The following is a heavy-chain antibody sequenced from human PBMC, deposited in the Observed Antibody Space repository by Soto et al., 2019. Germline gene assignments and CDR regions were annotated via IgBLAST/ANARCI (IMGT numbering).Heavy chain of an antibody. CDR2: IKQDGSEK. D-gene: IGHD1-26*01. Sequence: EVQLVESGGGLVQPGGSLRLPCAASGFTFSSYWMSWVRQAPGKGLEWVANIKQDGSEKYYVDSVKGRFTISRDNAKNSLYLQMNSLRAEDTAVYYCASGKGATRYYFDYWGQGTLVTVSS. V-gene: IGHV3-7*05. J-gene: IGHJ4*02. CDR3: ASGKGATRYYFDY. CDR1: GFTFSSYW.